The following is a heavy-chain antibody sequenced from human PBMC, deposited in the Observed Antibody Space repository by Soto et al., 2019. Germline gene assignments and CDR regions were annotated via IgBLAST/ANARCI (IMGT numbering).Heavy chain of an antibody. Sequence: PGGSLRLSCAASGFTFSSYAMHWVRQAPGKGLEWVAVISYDGSNKYYADSVKGRFTISRDNSKNTLYLQMNSLRAEDTAVYYCARDWFDYGMDVWGQGTTVTVSS. J-gene: IGHJ6*02. CDR1: GFTFSSYA. CDR3: ARDWFDYGMDV. CDR2: ISYDGSNK. D-gene: IGHD3-10*01. V-gene: IGHV3-30-3*01.